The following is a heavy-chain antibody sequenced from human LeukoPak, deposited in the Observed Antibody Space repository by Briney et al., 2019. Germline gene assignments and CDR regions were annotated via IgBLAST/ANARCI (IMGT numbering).Heavy chain of an antibody. CDR1: GFTFSDYY. CDR3: ARDQDYDSSGYLVGGFDY. D-gene: IGHD3-22*01. CDR2: MSSSTRTI. Sequence: GGSLRLSCAASGFTFSDYYMNWIRQAPGKGLEWASYMSSSTRTIYYADSVKGRFTISRDNTKNSLYLQMNSLRAEDTAVYYCARDQDYDSSGYLVGGFDYWGQGTLVTVSS. V-gene: IGHV3-11*04. J-gene: IGHJ4*02.